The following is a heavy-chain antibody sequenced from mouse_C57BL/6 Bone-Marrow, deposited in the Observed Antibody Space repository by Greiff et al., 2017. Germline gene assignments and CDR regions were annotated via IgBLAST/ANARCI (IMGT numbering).Heavy chain of an antibody. Sequence: QVQLQQSGAELMKPGASVKLSCKASGYTFTGYWIEWVKQRPGHGLEWIGEIYPGSGSTNYNEKFKGKATFTVDTSSNTAYMQLSSLTSEDSAVFYCANPLTVVATLCALDCWGQGTSVTVSS. J-gene: IGHJ4*01. CDR1: GYTFTGYW. D-gene: IGHD1-1*01. CDR2: IYPGSGST. CDR3: ANPLTVVATLCALDC. V-gene: IGHV1-9*01.